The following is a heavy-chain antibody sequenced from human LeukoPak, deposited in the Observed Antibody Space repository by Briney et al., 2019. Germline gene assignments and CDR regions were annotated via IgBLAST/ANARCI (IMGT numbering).Heavy chain of an antibody. CDR2: ISSSSSYI. V-gene: IGHV3-21*01. CDR1: GFTFSSYS. J-gene: IGHJ4*02. CDR3: AREGWLDGSGSFFFDY. D-gene: IGHD3-10*01. Sequence: PGGSLRLSCAASGFTFSSYSMSWVRQAPGKGLEWVSSISSSSSYIYHADSVKGRFTISRDNAKNSLFLQMNSLRAEDTAVYYCAREGWLDGSGSFFFDYGGQGTVVTVSS.